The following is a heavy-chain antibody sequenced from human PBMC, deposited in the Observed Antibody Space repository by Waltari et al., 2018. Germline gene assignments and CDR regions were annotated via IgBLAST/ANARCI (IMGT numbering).Heavy chain of an antibody. V-gene: IGHV3-21*03. CDR2: ISSSSSYI. CDR3: TTLFGGFWSGYFFDF. CDR1: GVTFSSYS. D-gene: IGHD3-3*01. Sequence: EVQLVESGGGLVKPGGSLRLSWAASGVTFSSYSINWVRQAPGKGLEWVSSISSSSSYIYYADSVKGRFTISRDNAKNSLYLQMNSLKTEDTAVYYCTTLFGGFWSGYFFDFWGQGTLVTVSS. J-gene: IGHJ4*02.